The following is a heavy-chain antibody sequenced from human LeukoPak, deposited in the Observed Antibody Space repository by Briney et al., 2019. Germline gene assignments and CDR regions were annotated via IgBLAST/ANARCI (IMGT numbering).Heavy chain of an antibody. CDR3: ARHGASGSYLYYFDY. J-gene: IGHJ4*02. Sequence: SETLSLTCTVSDGSISSHYWSWIRQPPGKGLEWIGYMYYSGSTKYKPSLKSRVIISVDTSKNQFSLKLSSVTAADTAVYFCARHGASGSYLYYFDYWGQGTLVTVSS. V-gene: IGHV4-59*11. D-gene: IGHD1-26*01. CDR1: DGSISSHY. CDR2: MYYSGST.